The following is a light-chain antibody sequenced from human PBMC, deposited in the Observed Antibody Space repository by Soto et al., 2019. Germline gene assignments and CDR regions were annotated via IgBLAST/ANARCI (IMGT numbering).Light chain of an antibody. J-gene: IGKJ5*01. Sequence: DIQMTQSPSSLSASVGDRVTITCQASQDIRNYLNWYQQKPGKAPKLLIFDASDLETGVPSRFRGSGSGTDFTFTISSLQPKDIATYYCQQYGSLPVTFGQGTRLEIK. CDR1: QDIRNY. V-gene: IGKV1-33*01. CDR2: DAS. CDR3: QQYGSLPVT.